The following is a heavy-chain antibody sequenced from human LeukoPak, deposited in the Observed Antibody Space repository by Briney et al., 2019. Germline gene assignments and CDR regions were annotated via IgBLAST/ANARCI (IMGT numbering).Heavy chain of an antibody. CDR2: IYSGGST. D-gene: IGHD3-10*01. CDR3: AARLLWFGELLDNWFDP. V-gene: IGHV3-53*01. Sequence: GGSLRLSCAASGFTVSSNYMSWVRQAPGKGLEWVSVIYSGGSTYYADSVKGRFTISRDNSKNTLYLQMNSLRAEDTAVYYCAARLLWFGELLDNWFDPWGQGTLVTVSS. CDR1: GFTVSSNY. J-gene: IGHJ5*02.